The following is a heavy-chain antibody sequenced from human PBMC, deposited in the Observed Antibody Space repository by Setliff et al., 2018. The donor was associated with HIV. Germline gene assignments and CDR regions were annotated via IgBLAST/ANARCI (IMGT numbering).Heavy chain of an antibody. V-gene: IGHV3-23*01. CDR2: VSVSGGST. CDR3: ARGVFDY. CDR1: GFRVTDTY. Sequence: GGSLRLSCEASGFRVTDTYMAWVRQAPGKGLEWVSSVSVSGGSTYYADSVKGRFTISRDNSKNTLSLQMNSLRAEDTAVYYCARGVFDYWGQGALVTVSS. J-gene: IGHJ4*02.